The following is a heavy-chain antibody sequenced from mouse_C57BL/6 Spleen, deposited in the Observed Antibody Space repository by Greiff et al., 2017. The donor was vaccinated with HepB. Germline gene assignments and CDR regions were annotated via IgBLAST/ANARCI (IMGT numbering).Heavy chain of an antibody. CDR2: IRNKANGYTT. D-gene: IGHD1-1*01. J-gene: IGHJ4*01. CDR3: ARDRLRLSMDG. V-gene: IGHV7-3*01. Sequence: EVQLVESGAGLVQPGGSLCLPCAASGFTFTDYYMSWVRQPPGKALEWLGFIRNKANGYTTEYSASVKGRFTITRDISQSVLYLQMNALRAEDSANYCGARDRLRLSMDGWGKGTSVTVSS. CDR1: GFTFTDYY.